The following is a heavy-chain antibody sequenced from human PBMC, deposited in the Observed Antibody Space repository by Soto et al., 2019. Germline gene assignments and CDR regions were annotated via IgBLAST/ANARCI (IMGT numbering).Heavy chain of an antibody. Sequence: SETLSLICTVSGDAITSSSYFWSWIRQSPGRGLEYIGYTYYNGRTNYNPSLQSRVTISVDTSTSQFSLNLTSATAGDTAVYYCARMSRTVNYWGQGIPVTVSS. CDR1: GDAITSSSYF. J-gene: IGHJ4*02. CDR2: TYYNGRT. D-gene: IGHD4-17*01. V-gene: IGHV4-61*01. CDR3: ARMSRTVNY.